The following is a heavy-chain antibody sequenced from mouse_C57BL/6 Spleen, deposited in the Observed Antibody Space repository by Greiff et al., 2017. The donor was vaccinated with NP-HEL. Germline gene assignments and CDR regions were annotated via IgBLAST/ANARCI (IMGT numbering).Heavy chain of an antibody. CDR1: GFTFTDYY. J-gene: IGHJ4*01. D-gene: IGHD2-4*01. V-gene: IGHV7-3*01. Sequence: EVQGVESGGGLVQPGGSLSLSCAASGFTFTDYYMSWVRQPPGKALEWLGFIRNKANGYTTEYSASVKGRFTISRDNSQSILYLQMNALRAEDSATYDCARFYDYEPYYYAMDYWGQGTSVTVSS. CDR3: ARFYDYEPYYYAMDY. CDR2: IRNKANGYTT.